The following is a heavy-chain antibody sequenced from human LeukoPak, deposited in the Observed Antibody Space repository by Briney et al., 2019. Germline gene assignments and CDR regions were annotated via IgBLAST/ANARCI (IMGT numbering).Heavy chain of an antibody. CDR3: ARVGFDDSSGSQGALDY. CDR2: IIPIFGTA. CDR1: GGTFSSYA. J-gene: IGHJ4*02. V-gene: IGHV1-69*13. D-gene: IGHD3-22*01. Sequence: SVKVSCKASGGTFSSYAISWVRQSPGQGLEWMGGIIPIFGTANYAQKFQGRVTITADESTSTAYMELSSLRSEDTAVYYCARVGFDDSSGSQGALDYWGQGTLVTVSS.